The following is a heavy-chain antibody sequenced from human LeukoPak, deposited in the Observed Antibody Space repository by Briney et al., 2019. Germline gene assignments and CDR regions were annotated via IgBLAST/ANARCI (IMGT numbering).Heavy chain of an antibody. CDR2: IWYGGSNK. J-gene: IGHJ6*03. CDR3: AKESSDSSYYYYMDV. V-gene: IGHV3-33*03. Sequence: GGSLRLSCAASGFTFSSYGMHWVRQAPGNGLEWVAVIWYGGSNKYYADSVKGRFTISRDNSKNMLYLQMNSLRAEDTAVYYCAKESSDSSYYYYMDVWGKGTTVTVSS. D-gene: IGHD4-11*01. CDR1: GFTFSSYG.